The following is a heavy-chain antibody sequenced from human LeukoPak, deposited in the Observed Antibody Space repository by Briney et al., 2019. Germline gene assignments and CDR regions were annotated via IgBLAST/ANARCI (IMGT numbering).Heavy chain of an antibody. CDR2: ISGSGT. J-gene: IGHJ3*02. CDR1: GFTFRSYA. Sequence: GSLRLSCATSGFTFRSYAMIWVRQAPERGLQWVSGISGSGTYYADFAKGRFTISRDNSKNTLYLQMNSLRAEDTATYYCARDPNGDYIGAFDMWGQGTTVTVS. D-gene: IGHD4-17*01. V-gene: IGHV3-23*01. CDR3: ARDPNGDYIGAFDM.